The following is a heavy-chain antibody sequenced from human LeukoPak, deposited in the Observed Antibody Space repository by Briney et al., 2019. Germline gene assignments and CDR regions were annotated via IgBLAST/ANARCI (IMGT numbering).Heavy chain of an antibody. D-gene: IGHD2-15*01. CDR1: GGSISSSSYY. CDR3: VRPGQSSWWVYFNY. Sequence: SETLSLTCTVSGGSISSSSYYWGWIRQPPGKGLEWIGSIYYSGSTYYNPSLKSRVTMSVDTSKNQFSLRLTSVTAADTAVYYCVRPGQSSWWVYFNYWGQGTVVTVSS. V-gene: IGHV4-39*07. CDR2: IYYSGST. J-gene: IGHJ4*02.